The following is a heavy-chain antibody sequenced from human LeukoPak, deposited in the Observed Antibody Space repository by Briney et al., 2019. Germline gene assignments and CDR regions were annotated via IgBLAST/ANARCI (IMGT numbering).Heavy chain of an antibody. CDR3: ARHHSSSWPDY. J-gene: IGHJ4*02. CDR2: IYYSGST. V-gene: IGHV4-59*01. D-gene: IGHD6-13*01. CDR1: GGSISNFY. Sequence: PSETLSLTCTVSGGSISNFYWSWIRQPPGKGLEWIGYIYYSGSTDYNPSLKSRVTMSVDTSKNQFSLRLSSVTAADTAVYYCARHHSSSWPDYWGQGTLVTVSS.